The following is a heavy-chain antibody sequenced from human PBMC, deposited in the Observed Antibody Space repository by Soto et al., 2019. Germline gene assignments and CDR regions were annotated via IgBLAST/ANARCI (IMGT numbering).Heavy chain of an antibody. J-gene: IGHJ5*01. CDR2: IGGDGSIT. Sequence: EVQLVESGGGLVQPGGSLRLSCAASGFTFPYSWMHWVRQAPGKGLVWVARIGGDGSITTYTDSVKGRFVISRDNAKNTLNLRMTSLRPEDTAVYYCSRDTKWGSGRFQSCGQGTVVTVAS. CDR3: SRDTKWGSGRFQS. D-gene: IGHD3-10*01. CDR1: GFTFPYSW. V-gene: IGHV3-74*01.